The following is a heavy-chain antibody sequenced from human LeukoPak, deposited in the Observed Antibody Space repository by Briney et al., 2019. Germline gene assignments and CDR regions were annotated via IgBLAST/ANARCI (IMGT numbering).Heavy chain of an antibody. CDR2: ITSGVGIT. Sequence: GGSLRLSCAASGFTFRNYGMNCVRQAPGKGLEWVSIITSGVGITYYADSVKGRFTISRDNSKNTLYLQMNSLRAEDTAVYYCSKGDYYDFDYWGQGTLVTVSS. D-gene: IGHD3-10*01. J-gene: IGHJ4*02. CDR1: GFTFRNYG. CDR3: SKGDYYDFDY. V-gene: IGHV3-23*01.